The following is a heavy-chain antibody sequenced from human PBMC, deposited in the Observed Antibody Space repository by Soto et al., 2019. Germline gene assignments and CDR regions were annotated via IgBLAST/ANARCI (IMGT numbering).Heavy chain of an antibody. Sequence: SETLSLTCDVSRYSINNNNWWSWVRQPPGGGLEWIGELHHGGSTNYNPSLESRATFSVDISKNQFFLKLSSVTAADTAVYYCTKNSAYALDYWGQGTLVTVS. CDR2: LHHGGST. CDR1: RYSINNNNW. V-gene: IGHV4-4*02. CDR3: TKNSAYALDY. J-gene: IGHJ4*02. D-gene: IGHD5-12*01.